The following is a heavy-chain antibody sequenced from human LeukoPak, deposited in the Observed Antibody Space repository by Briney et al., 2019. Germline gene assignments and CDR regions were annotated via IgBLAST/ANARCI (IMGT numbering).Heavy chain of an antibody. D-gene: IGHD2-15*01. V-gene: IGHV4-34*01. Sequence: PSETLSLTCAVYGGSFSGYYWSWIRQPPGKGPEWIGEINHSGSTNYNPSLKSRVTISVDTSKNQFSLKLSSVTAADTAVYYCARDRLLVPFDPWGQGTLVTVSS. CDR2: INHSGST. CDR3: ARDRLLVPFDP. CDR1: GGSFSGYY. J-gene: IGHJ5*02.